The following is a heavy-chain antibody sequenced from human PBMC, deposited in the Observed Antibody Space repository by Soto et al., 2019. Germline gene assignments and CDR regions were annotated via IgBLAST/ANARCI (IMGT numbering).Heavy chain of an antibody. D-gene: IGHD3-22*01. V-gene: IGHV3-30*03. CDR2: ISYNGSNK. Sequence: GGSLRLSCTASGFTFGTYGMHWVRQTPGKGLEWVAVISYNGSNKYYADSVKGRFTISRDNIKNTLYLQMNSLRAEDTAVYYCTSRYYYDSSGYEFWGQGTLVTVSS. CDR1: GFTFGTYG. CDR3: TSRYYYDSSGYEF. J-gene: IGHJ4*02.